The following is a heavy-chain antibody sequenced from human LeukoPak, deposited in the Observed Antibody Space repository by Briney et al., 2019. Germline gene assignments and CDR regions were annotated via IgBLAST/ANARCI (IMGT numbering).Heavy chain of an antibody. Sequence: SQTLSLTCTVSGGSISSGGYYWSWIRQPPGKGLEWIGSIYYSGSTYYNPSLKSRVTISVDTSKNQFSLKLSSVTAADTAVYYCARQGPMLDYGDSDFDYWGQGTLVTVSS. D-gene: IGHD4-17*01. CDR3: ARQGPMLDYGDSDFDY. V-gene: IGHV4-39*01. CDR1: GGSISSGGYY. J-gene: IGHJ4*02. CDR2: IYYSGST.